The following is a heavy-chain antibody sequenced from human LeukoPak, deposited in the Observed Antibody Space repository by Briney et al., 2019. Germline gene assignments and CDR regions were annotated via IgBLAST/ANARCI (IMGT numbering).Heavy chain of an antibody. V-gene: IGHV3-30-3*01. CDR2: ISYDGSNK. J-gene: IGHJ4*02. CDR3: ARGGYYDSSGYSPGDY. D-gene: IGHD3-22*01. CDR1: GFTFSSYA. Sequence: GGSLRLSCAASGFTFSSYAMHWVRQAPGKGLEWVAVISYDGSNKYYADSVKGRFTISRDNSKNTLYLQMNSLRAEDTAVYYCARGGYYDSSGYSPGDYWGQGTLVTVSS.